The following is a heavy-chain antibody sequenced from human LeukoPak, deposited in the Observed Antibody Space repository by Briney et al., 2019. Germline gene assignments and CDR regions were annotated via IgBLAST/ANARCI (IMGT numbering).Heavy chain of an antibody. Sequence: ASVKVSCKASGYTFTSYGISWVRQAPGQGLEWMGWISAYNGNTNYAQKLQGRVTMTTDTSTSTAYMELRSLRSDDTAVYYCARLRYYDSSAPSNYYYFGMDVWGQGTTVTVSS. CDR3: ARLRYYDSSAPSNYYYFGMDV. J-gene: IGHJ6*02. V-gene: IGHV1-18*01. CDR2: ISAYNGNT. CDR1: GYTFTSYG. D-gene: IGHD3-22*01.